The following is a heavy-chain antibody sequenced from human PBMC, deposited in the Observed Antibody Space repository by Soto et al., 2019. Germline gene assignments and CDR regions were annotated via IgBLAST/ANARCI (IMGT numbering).Heavy chain of an antibody. CDR1: GGSISGYY. D-gene: IGHD3-9*01. CDR3: ASLNFDILTGYYAFDL. CDR2: ISYSGST. J-gene: IGHJ3*01. Sequence: PSETLSLTCTASGGSISGYYWSWIRQSPEKGLEYIGYISYSGSTNYNPSLKSRVTTSLDTSKNQFSLKLSSVTAADTAIYYCASLNFDILTGYYAFDLWGQGTMVTVSS. V-gene: IGHV4-59*08.